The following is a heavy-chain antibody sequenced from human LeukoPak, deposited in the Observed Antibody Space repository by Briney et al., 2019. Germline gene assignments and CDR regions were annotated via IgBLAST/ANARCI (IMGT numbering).Heavy chain of an antibody. Sequence: SETLSLTCTVSGDPMTPYYWSWIRQPPGKGLEWIGYMSYSGDTRYNPSLKSRVTISVDASNNQFSLRLTSMIAADTATYYCARDGRGGLFYYFDSWGPGTLVTVSS. CDR1: GDPMTPYY. J-gene: IGHJ4*02. CDR3: ARDGRGGLFYYFDS. V-gene: IGHV4-59*01. D-gene: IGHD3-16*01. CDR2: MSYSGDT.